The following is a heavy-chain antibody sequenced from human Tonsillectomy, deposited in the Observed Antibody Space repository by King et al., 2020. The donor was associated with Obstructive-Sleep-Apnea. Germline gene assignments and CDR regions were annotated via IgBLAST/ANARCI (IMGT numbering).Heavy chain of an antibody. CDR1: GFSLSTSGVG. CDR2: IYWDDDK. CDR3: ARGSGYSSSWYWFDY. V-gene: IGHV2-5*02. J-gene: IGHJ4*02. Sequence: ITLKESGPTLVKHTQTLTLTCTFSGFSLSTSGVGVGWIRQPPGKALEWLALIYWDDDKRYSPSLKSRLTITMDTSKNQVLLTMTNMDPVDTATYYCARGSGYSSSWYWFDYWGQGTLVTVPS. D-gene: IGHD6-13*01.